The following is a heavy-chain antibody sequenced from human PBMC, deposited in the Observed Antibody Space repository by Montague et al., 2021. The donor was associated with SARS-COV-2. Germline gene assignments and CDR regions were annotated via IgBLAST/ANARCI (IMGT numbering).Heavy chain of an antibody. CDR3: AKGREEAEWLLLITYYYGMDV. Sequence: SLRLSCAASGFTFSSYAMSWVRQAPGKGLEWVSAISGTGGSTYYADSXKGRFSISRDNSKNTLYLQMNSLRAEDTAVYYCAKGREEAEWLLLITYYYGMDVWGQGTTVTVSS. CDR2: ISGTGGST. D-gene: IGHD3-3*01. CDR1: GFTFSSYA. V-gene: IGHV3-23*01. J-gene: IGHJ6*02.